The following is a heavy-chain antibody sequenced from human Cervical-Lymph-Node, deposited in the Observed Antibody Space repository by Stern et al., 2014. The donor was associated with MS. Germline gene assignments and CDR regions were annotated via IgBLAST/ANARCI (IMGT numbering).Heavy chain of an antibody. J-gene: IGHJ4*02. CDR3: ARDHRGWYYFDY. CDR2: ISSHSTYT. Sequence: VQLVESGGGLVKPGGSLRLSCAASGFTFSDYYMSWIRQPPGKGLEWVSSISSHSTYTNHADSVMGRFTISRDNAKNSLYLQINSLRAEDTAVYYCARDHRGWYYFDYWGQGALVTVSP. CDR1: GFTFSDYY. V-gene: IGHV3-11*06. D-gene: IGHD6-19*01.